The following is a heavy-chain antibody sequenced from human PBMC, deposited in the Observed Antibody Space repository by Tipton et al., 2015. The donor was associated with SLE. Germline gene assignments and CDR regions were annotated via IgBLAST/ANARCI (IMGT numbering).Heavy chain of an antibody. V-gene: IGHV4-4*02. D-gene: IGHD3-3*01. CDR3: AAGSQYLGVVFDY. CDR1: DASSSHW. CDR2: IYHRGRT. J-gene: IGHJ4*02. Sequence: QLVQSGAEVKPSETLSLTCTVSDASSSHWWSWVRQPPGKGLEWIGDIYHRGRTNYNPSLKSRVTISVDKSKNEFSLKVKSVTAADTAVYYCAAGSQYLGVVFDYWGQGTLVTVSS.